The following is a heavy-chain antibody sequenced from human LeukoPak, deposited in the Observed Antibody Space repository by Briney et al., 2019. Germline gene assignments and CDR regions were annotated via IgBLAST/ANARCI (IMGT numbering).Heavy chain of an antibody. V-gene: IGHV3-21*01. J-gene: IGHJ4*02. CDR1: GFTFSSYS. D-gene: IGHD6-19*01. CDR3: ASGIAVAGTFSY. CDR2: ISSSSSYI. Sequence: PGGSLRLSCAASGFTFSSYSMNWVRQALGQGLERVSSISSSSSYIYYADSVKGRFTISRDNAKNSLYLQMNSLRAEDTAVYCCASGIAVAGTFSYWGQGTLVTVSS.